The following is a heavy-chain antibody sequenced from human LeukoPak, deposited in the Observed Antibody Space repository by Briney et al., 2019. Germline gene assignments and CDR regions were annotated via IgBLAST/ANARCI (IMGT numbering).Heavy chain of an antibody. CDR2: TNPSGGST. Sequence: GASVKVSCKASGYTFTRYFMHWVRQAPGQGFEWMGITNPSGGSTNYAQKFQGRVTMTRDTSTSTVYMEMSSLRSEDTAVYYCARDSYGYGGAFDIWGQGTMVTVSS. CDR3: ARDSYGYGGAFDI. D-gene: IGHD5-18*01. J-gene: IGHJ3*02. V-gene: IGHV1-46*01. CDR1: GYTFTRYF.